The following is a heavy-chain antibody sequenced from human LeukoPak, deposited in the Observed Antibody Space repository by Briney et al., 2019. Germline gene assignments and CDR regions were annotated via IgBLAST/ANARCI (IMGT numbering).Heavy chain of an antibody. CDR1: GGSISSYY. CDR3: ARASYDSSGYTRGIWFDP. D-gene: IGHD3-22*01. V-gene: IGHV4-59*01. Sequence: SETLSLTCTVSGGSISSYYWSCIRQPPGKGLEWIGYIYYSGSTNYNPSLKSRVTISVDTSKNQFSLKLSSVTAADTAVYYCARASYDSSGYTRGIWFDPWGQGTLVTVSS. CDR2: IYYSGST. J-gene: IGHJ5*02.